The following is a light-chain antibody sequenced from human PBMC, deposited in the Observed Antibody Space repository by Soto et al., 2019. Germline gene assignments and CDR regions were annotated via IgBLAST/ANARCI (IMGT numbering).Light chain of an antibody. Sequence: QSVLTQPASVSGSPGQSITISCTGTSSDVGGYNYVSWYQQHPGKAPKLMIYEVNNRPSEVSNRFSGSKSGNTASLTISGLKPEDEADYYCNSYTSRYTFVLGTGTKVTAL. CDR1: SSDVGGYNY. CDR2: EVN. V-gene: IGLV2-14*01. J-gene: IGLJ1*01. CDR3: NSYTSRYTFV.